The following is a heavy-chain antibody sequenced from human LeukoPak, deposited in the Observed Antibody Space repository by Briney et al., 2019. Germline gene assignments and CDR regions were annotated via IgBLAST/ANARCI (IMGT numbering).Heavy chain of an antibody. CDR2: IYYSGST. CDR1: GGSISSSSYY. CDR3: ARVPYCSSTSCYEPYYGMDV. D-gene: IGHD2-2*01. Sequence: SETLSLTCTVSGGSISSSSYYWSWIRQPPGKGLEWIGYIYYSGSTNYNPSLKSRVTISVDTSKNQFSLKLSSVTAADTAVYYCARVPYCSSTSCYEPYYGMDVWGQGTTVTVSS. V-gene: IGHV4-61*01. J-gene: IGHJ6*02.